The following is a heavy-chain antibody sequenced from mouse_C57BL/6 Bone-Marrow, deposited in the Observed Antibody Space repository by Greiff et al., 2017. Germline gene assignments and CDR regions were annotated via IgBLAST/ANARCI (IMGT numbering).Heavy chain of an antibody. CDR3: AREGGSSSFDY. D-gene: IGHD1-1*01. CDR1: GFTFSSYA. V-gene: IGHV5-4*01. J-gene: IGHJ2*01. CDR2: ISDGGSYT. Sequence: EVKLMESGGGLVKPGGSLKLSCAASGFTFSSYAMSWVRQTPEKRLEWVATISDGGSYTYYPDNVKGRFTISRDNAKNNLYLQMSHLKSEDTAMYYCAREGGSSSFDYWGQGTTLTVSS.